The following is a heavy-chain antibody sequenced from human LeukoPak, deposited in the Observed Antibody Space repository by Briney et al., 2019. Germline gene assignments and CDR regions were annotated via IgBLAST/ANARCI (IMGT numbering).Heavy chain of an antibody. CDR1: GFRFSSYA. CDR2: ISGSGGST. V-gene: IGHV3-23*01. D-gene: IGHD3-3*01. CDR3: VKGGQNYDFWRFDY. J-gene: IGHJ4*02. Sequence: GGSLRLSCGASGFRFSSYAMSWVRQAPGKGLEWVSSISGSGGSTYYTDSVKGRFAISRDNSKSTLYLQMNSLGTDDTALYYCVKGGQNYDFWRFDYWGQGTLVSASS.